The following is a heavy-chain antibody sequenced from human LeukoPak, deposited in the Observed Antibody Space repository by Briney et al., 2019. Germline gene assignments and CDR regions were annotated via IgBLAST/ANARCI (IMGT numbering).Heavy chain of an antibody. CDR3: ARGPSGGNGFSY. Sequence: GGSLRLSCAASGFTFSSYWMSWVRQAPGKGLEWVANIKQDGSERYYVDSGKGRFTISRDNAKNSLYLQMNNLRAVDTAVYYCARGPSGGNGFSYWGLGTLVTVSS. V-gene: IGHV3-7*04. J-gene: IGHJ4*02. CDR1: GFTFSSYW. D-gene: IGHD2-15*01. CDR2: IKQDGSER.